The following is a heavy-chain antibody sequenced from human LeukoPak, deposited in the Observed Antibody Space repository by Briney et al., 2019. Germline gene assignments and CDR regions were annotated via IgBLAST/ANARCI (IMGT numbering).Heavy chain of an antibody. D-gene: IGHD2-2*02. CDR3: ARYTGGGVY. CDR1: GFTFSSGY. J-gene: IGHJ4*02. V-gene: IGHV3-74*01. Sequence: GGSLRLSCAVSGFTFSSGYMHWVRQPPGKGPVWVSRISSDGSNTIYADSVKGRFPISRDDARNTLYLQMNSLRDADTAVYYCARYTGGGVYWGQGTLVTVPS. CDR2: ISSDGSNT.